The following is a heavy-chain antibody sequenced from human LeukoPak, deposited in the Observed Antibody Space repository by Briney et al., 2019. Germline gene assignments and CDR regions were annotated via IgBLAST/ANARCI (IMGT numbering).Heavy chain of an antibody. CDR1: GFIVSSGY. D-gene: IGHD7-27*01. Sequence: GGSLRLSCAVSGFIVSSGYMSWVRQAPGKGLEWVSAIYSGGNTYYADSVKGRFTISRDTSKNTLYLQMNSLRAEDTAIYYCVRTPPNWGFDYWGQGTLVTVSS. V-gene: IGHV3-53*01. CDR3: VRTPPNWGFDY. CDR2: IYSGGNT. J-gene: IGHJ4*02.